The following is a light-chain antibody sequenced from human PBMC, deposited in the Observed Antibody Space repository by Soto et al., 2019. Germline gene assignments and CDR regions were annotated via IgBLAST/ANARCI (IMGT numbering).Light chain of an antibody. Sequence: DMLVAHSPYSLAVSLGERATINCKSSQNNKNYLAWYQQKPGQAPRLLIYGASRRATGVPARFSGSGSGTEFTLTISSLQSEDFAVYYCQHYNNGPRFGQGTKVDIK. CDR1: QNNKNY. CDR2: GAS. V-gene: IGKV3-15*01. J-gene: IGKJ1*01. CDR3: QHYNNGPR.